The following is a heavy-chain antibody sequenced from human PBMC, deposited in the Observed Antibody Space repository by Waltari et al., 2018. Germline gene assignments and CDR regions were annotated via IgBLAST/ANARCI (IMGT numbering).Heavy chain of an antibody. V-gene: IGHV4-38-2*01. D-gene: IGHD1-26*01. CDR1: GYSISSGYY. CDR2: IYHSGST. CDR3: ARHGVGATAPYYYGMDV. Sequence: QVQLQESGPGLVKPSETLSLTCAVSGYSISSGYYWGWIRQPPGKGLEWIGSIYHSGSTYYNPSLKSRVTISVDTSKNQFSLKLSSVTAADTAVYYCARHGVGATAPYYYGMDVWGQGTTVTVSS. J-gene: IGHJ6*02.